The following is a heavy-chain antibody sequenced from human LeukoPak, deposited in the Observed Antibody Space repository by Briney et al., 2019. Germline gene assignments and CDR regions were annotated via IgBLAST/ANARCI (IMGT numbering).Heavy chain of an antibody. CDR3: VTDYPLGS. Sequence: GGSLRLSCAVSGFTFSNAWMSWVRQVPGKGLEWVGRIKSKTDGGTTDYAAPVKGRFVISRDDSKTTLYLQMDSLKIEDTALYYCVTDYPLGSWGQGTLVTVSS. CDR2: IKSKTDGGTT. CDR1: GFTFSNAW. J-gene: IGHJ4*02. V-gene: IGHV3-15*01. D-gene: IGHD7-27*01.